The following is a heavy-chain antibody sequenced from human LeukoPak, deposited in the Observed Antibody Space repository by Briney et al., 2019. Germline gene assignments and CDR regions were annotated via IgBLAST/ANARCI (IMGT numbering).Heavy chain of an antibody. CDR2: INHSGST. CDR1: GGSFSGYY. Sequence: KPSETLSPTCAVYGGSFSGYYWRWVRQPPRKGVEWIGEINHSGSTNYNPSLKSRVTISVDTSKNQFSLKLSSVTAADTAVYYCARGTMTTVTYYFDYWGQGTLVTVSS. J-gene: IGHJ4*02. V-gene: IGHV4-34*01. CDR3: ARGTMTTVTYYFDY. D-gene: IGHD4-17*01.